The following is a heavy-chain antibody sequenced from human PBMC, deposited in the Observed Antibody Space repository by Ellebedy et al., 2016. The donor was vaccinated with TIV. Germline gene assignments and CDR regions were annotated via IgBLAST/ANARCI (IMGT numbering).Heavy chain of an antibody. CDR2: INQEGSDK. V-gene: IGHV3-7*01. J-gene: IGHJ4*02. CDR3: ARGGATSSRYWRN. CDR1: GFVFSGFA. D-gene: IGHD2-2*01. Sequence: GESLKISCAASGFVFSGFAMNWVRQAPGKGLEWVANINQEGSDKSYVDSVKGRFTIFRDNAKSSLYLQMNSLRAEDTAVYYCARGGATSSRYWRNWGQGALVTVSS.